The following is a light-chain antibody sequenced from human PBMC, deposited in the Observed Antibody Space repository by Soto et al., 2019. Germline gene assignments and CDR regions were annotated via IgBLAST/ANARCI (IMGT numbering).Light chain of an antibody. Sequence: QSVLTQPASVSGSPGQSVTISCTGTTSDVGGYISVSWYQQHPGKAPKLMIYEVSERPSGVPDRFSGSKSSNTASLTVSGLQAEDEADYYCSSYAGSNNFVFGTGTKVTVL. V-gene: IGLV2-8*01. J-gene: IGLJ1*01. CDR3: SSYAGSNNFV. CDR1: TSDVGGYIS. CDR2: EVS.